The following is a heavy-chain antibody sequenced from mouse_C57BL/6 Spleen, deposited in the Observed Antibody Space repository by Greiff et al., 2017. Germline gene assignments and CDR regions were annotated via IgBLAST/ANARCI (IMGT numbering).Heavy chain of an antibody. D-gene: IGHD1-1*01. Sequence: VQLQQPGAELVKPGASVKLSCKASGYTFTSYWMHWVKQRPGRGLEWIGRIDPKSGGTKYNEKFKSKATLTVDKPSTTAYMQLSSLTSEDSAVYYCARNVSSPYYFDYWGQGTTRTVSS. J-gene: IGHJ2*01. CDR3: ARNVSSPYYFDY. CDR1: GYTFTSYW. CDR2: IDPKSGGT. V-gene: IGHV1-72*01.